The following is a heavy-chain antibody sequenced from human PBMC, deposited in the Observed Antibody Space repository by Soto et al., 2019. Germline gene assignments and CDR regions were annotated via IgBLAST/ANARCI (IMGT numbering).Heavy chain of an antibody. CDR3: AKDTRYADYVRWFDS. J-gene: IGHJ5*01. CDR1: GFTFSSYA. Sequence: GGSLRLSCTASGFTFSSYAMTWVRQAPGRGLEGVSGITASGGRTFYADSVKGRLPISRDNSRSMLYLQMNSLRAEDTAVYYCAKDTRYADYVRWFDSWGQGTLVTVSS. V-gene: IGHV3-23*01. D-gene: IGHD4-17*01. CDR2: ITASGGRT.